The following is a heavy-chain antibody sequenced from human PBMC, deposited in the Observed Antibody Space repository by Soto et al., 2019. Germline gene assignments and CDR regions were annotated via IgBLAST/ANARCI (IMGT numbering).Heavy chain of an antibody. D-gene: IGHD5-18*01. Sequence: GGSLRLSCAASGFTFSSYSMNWVRQAPGKGLEWVSYISSSSSTIYYADSVKGRFTISRDNAKNSLYLQMNSLRDEGTAVYYCARRIQLWFSAFDIWGQGTMVTVSS. J-gene: IGHJ3*02. V-gene: IGHV3-48*02. CDR1: GFTFSSYS. CDR3: ARRIQLWFSAFDI. CDR2: ISSSSSTI.